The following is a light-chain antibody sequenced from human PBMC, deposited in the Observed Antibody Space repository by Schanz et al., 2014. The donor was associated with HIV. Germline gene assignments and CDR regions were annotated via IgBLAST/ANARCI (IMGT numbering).Light chain of an antibody. CDR3: CSYAGSYTFYV. CDR1: SSDVGTYDY. V-gene: IGLV2-8*01. CDR2: EVS. J-gene: IGLJ1*01. Sequence: QSALTQPASVSGSPGQSITISCTGTSSDVGTYDYVSWYQQHPGKAPKLMIYEVSKRPSGVPDRFSGSKSGNTASLTVSGLQAEDEADYYCCSYAGSYTFYVFGTGTKLTVL.